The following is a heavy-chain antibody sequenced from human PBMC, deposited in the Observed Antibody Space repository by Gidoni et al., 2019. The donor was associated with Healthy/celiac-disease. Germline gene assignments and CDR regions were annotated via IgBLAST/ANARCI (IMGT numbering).Heavy chain of an antibody. CDR1: GFTFSSYA. CDR2: ISYDGSNK. V-gene: IGHV3-30-3*01. CDR3: ARDGGKWFGELWFDP. J-gene: IGHJ5*02. D-gene: IGHD3-10*01. Sequence: QVQLVESGGGVVQPGRSLRPSCAASGFTFSSYAMHWVRQAPGKGLGWVAVISYDGSNKYYADSVKGRFTISRDNSKNTLYLQMNSLRAEDTAVYYCARDGGKWFGELWFDPWGQGTLVTVSS.